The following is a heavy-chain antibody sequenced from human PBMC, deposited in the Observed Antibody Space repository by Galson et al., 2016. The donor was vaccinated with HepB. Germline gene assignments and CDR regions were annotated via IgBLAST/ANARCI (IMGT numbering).Heavy chain of an antibody. J-gene: IGHJ4*02. Sequence: SVKVSCKASGYTFSTYDMHWVRQAPGQRLEWMGWINGGNGNTKYSQKFQGRVTLTTDTSTSTAYMELRSLRSDDTAVYYCASSDYDFWSGYFYWGQGTLVTVSS. CDR1: GYTFSTYD. D-gene: IGHD3-3*01. V-gene: IGHV1-3*01. CDR2: INGGNGNT. CDR3: ASSDYDFWSGYFY.